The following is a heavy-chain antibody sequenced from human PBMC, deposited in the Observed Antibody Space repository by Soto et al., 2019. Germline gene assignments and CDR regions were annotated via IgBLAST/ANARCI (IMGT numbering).Heavy chain of an antibody. CDR2: ISYDGSNE. Sequence: LRLSCAASGFTFNTYGMHWVRQAPGKGLEWVAFISYDGSNEYYADSVKGRFTISRDNSKNTVFLQMNSLRGEDTAVYYCAKSLAVAAGWFDPWGQGALVTVS. J-gene: IGHJ5*02. D-gene: IGHD6-19*01. CDR1: GFTFNTYG. CDR3: AKSLAVAAGWFDP. V-gene: IGHV3-30*18.